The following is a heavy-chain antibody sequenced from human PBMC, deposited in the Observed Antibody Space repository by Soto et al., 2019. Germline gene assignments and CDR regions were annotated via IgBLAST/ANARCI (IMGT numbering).Heavy chain of an antibody. CDR1: GFTFSSYS. Sequence: PGGSLRLSCAASGFTFSSYSMNWVRQAPGKGLEWVSYISSSSSTIYYADSVKGRFTISRDNAKNSLYLQMNSLRAEDTAVYYCARDSAAGTFLRRYYYYGMDVWGQGTTVTVSS. V-gene: IGHV3-48*01. CDR3: ARDSAAGTFLRRYYYYGMDV. D-gene: IGHD6-13*01. CDR2: ISSSSSTI. J-gene: IGHJ6*02.